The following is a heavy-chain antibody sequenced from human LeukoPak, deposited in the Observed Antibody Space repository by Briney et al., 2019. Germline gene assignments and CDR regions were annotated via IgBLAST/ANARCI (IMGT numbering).Heavy chain of an antibody. V-gene: IGHV1-69*04. CDR1: GGTYSSYA. CDR3: ARAGNYDILTGYYTPHNWFDP. CDR2: IIPILGIA. Sequence: SVKVSCKASGGTYSSYAISWVRQAPGQGLEWMGRIIPILGIANYAQKFQGRVTITADRSTSTAYMELSSLRSEDTAVYYCARAGNYDILTGYYTPHNWFDPWGQGTLVTVSS. J-gene: IGHJ5*02. D-gene: IGHD3-9*01.